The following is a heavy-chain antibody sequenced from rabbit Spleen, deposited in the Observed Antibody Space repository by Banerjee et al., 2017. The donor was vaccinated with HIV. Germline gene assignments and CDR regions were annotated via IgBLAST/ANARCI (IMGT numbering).Heavy chain of an antibody. V-gene: IGHV1S40*01. J-gene: IGHJ6*01. Sequence: QSLEESGGGLVQPEGSLTLTCTASGFSFSGSSYICWVRQAPGKGLEWIACIETDSSGFTYYASWAKGRFTISKTSSTTVTLQVTSLTAADTATYFCARDTSSSFSSYGMDLWGQWTLVTVS. CDR3: ARDTSSSFSSYGMDL. CDR2: IETDSSGFT. CDR1: GFSFSGSSY. D-gene: IGHD1-1*01.